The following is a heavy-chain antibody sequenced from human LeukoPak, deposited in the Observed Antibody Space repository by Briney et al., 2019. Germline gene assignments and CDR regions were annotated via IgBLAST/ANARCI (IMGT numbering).Heavy chain of an antibody. J-gene: IGHJ4*02. CDR2: IYLGDSDN. CDR1: GSSFTSYW. Sequence: GEPLKISCKASGSSFTSYWICWVRQMPGKGLEWVGIIYLGDSDNKYSPSFQGQVTISADKSISTAYVQWSSLKASDTAMYYCARSTFHGDYDFWSGYRMDGYFDYWGQGTLVTVSS. D-gene: IGHD3-3*01. CDR3: ARSTFHGDYDFWSGYRMDGYFDY. V-gene: IGHV5-51*01.